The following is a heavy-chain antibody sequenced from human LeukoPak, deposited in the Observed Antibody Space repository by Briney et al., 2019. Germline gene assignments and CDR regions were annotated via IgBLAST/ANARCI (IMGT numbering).Heavy chain of an antibody. Sequence: PSETLSLTCTVSGGSMTSGSYYWSWIRQLPGKGLEWIGYIYYSGSTNYNPSLKSRVTISVDTSKNQFSLKLSSVTAADTAVYYCARLDIVVVPAAMDYYYYGMDAWGQGTTVTVSS. J-gene: IGHJ6*02. CDR3: ARLDIVVVPAAMDYYYYGMDA. V-gene: IGHV4-61*01. CDR1: GGSMTSGSYY. CDR2: IYYSGST. D-gene: IGHD2-2*01.